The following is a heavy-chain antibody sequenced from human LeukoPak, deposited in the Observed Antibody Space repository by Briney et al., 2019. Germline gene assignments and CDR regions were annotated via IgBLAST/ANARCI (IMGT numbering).Heavy chain of an antibody. CDR1: GFTVSSDF. Sequence: GGSLRLCCAASGFTVSSDFMSRVRQAPGKGLEWVALINSGGSTYYADSVKGRFTISRDNSKNTLNFQMNNLRAEDTAVYYCAAFRGDYWGQGTLVSVSS. CDR2: INSGGST. CDR3: AAFRGDY. D-gene: IGHD3-3*02. J-gene: IGHJ4*02. V-gene: IGHV3-53*01.